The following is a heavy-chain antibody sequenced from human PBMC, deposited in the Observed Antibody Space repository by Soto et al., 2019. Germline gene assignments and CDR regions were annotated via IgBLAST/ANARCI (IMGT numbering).Heavy chain of an antibody. CDR2: IYGDADK. J-gene: IGHJ4*02. D-gene: IGHD3-22*01. Sequence: QITLKESGPTLVKPTQTLTLTCTFSGFSLSTSTVGVGWIRQPPGKALEWLALIYGDADKYHNPSLKSTLIITKDTSQPQVVLTMTNMDPVDTATYYFAHLNYFEVGGYYRYFDYWGQGTLVTVSS. CDR3: AHLNYFEVGGYYRYFDY. CDR1: GFSLSTSTVG. V-gene: IGHV2-5*02.